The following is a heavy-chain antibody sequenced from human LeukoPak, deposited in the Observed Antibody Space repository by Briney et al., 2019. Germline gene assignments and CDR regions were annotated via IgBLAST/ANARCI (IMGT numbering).Heavy chain of an antibody. V-gene: IGHV5-51*01. CDR3: ARRHDSSGYYIDF. Sequence: GESLKISCKGSGYSFTSYWIGWVRQMPGKGLEWMGIIYPGDSDTRYSPSFQGQVTISADKSISTAYLQWSSLKASDTAMYYRARRHDSSGYYIDFWGQGTLVTVSS. J-gene: IGHJ4*02. CDR2: IYPGDSDT. D-gene: IGHD3-22*01. CDR1: GYSFTSYW.